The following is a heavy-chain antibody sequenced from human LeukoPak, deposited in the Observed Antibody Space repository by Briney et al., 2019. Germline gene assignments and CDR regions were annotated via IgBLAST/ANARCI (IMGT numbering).Heavy chain of an antibody. CDR3: ARIGIVGNNWFDP. D-gene: IGHD3-22*01. CDR1: GGSISSSSYY. J-gene: IGHJ5*02. Sequence: PSETLSLTCTVPGGSISSSSYYWGWIRQPPGKGLEWIGSIYYSGSTYYNPSLKSRVTISVDTSKNQFSLKLSSVTAADTAVYYCARIGIVGNNWFDPWGQGTLVTVSS. CDR2: IYYSGST. V-gene: IGHV4-39*07.